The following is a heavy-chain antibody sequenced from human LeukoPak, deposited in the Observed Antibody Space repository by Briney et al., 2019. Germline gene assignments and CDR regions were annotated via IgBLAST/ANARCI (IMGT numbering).Heavy chain of an antibody. Sequence: PSETLSLTCTVSDGAIAGYSWSWIRQPPGKGLEWIGYIYYSGDTNYNPSLQSRVTVSVDTSKNQFSLKLTSVTAADTAVYYCARGNYFGPQAAAGNYYFDYWGQGTLVTVSS. J-gene: IGHJ4*02. CDR3: ARGNYFGPQAAAGNYYFDY. CDR1: DGAIAGYS. V-gene: IGHV4-59*12. D-gene: IGHD6-13*01. CDR2: IYYSGDT.